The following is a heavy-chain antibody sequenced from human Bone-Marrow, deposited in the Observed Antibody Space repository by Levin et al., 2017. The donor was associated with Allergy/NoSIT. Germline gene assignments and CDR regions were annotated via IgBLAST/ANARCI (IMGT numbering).Heavy chain of an antibody. CDR3: ARHVSSRTVAGYYYDYGMDV. CDR1: GYSFTSYW. J-gene: IGHJ6*02. CDR2: IYPGDSDT. D-gene: IGHD6-19*01. Sequence: GGSLRLSCKGSGYSFTSYWIGWVRQMPGKGLEWMGIIYPGDSDTRYSPSFQGQVTISADKSISTAYLQWSSLKASDTAMYYCARHVSSRTVAGYYYDYGMDVWGQGTTVTVSS. V-gene: IGHV5-51*01.